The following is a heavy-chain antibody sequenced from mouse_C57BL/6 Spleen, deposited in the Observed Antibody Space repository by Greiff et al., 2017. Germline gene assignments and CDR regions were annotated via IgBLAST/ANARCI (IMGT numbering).Heavy chain of an antibody. V-gene: IGHV14-2*01. J-gene: IGHJ2*01. CDR1: GFNIKDYY. CDR2: IDPEDGET. Sequence: EVQLQQSGAELVKPGASVKLTCTASGFNIKDYYMHWVQQSTEQGLEWIGRIDPEDGETKYAPKFQGKATITADTSSNTAYLQLSSLTSEDTAVYYCARSCSSFYYFDYWGQGTTLTVSS. CDR3: ARSCSSFYYFDY. D-gene: IGHD1-1*01.